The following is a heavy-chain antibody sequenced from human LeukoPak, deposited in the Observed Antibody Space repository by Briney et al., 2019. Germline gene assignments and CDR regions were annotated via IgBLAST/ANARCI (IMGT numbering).Heavy chain of an antibody. Sequence: SETLSLTCTVSGGSISSYYWSWIRQPPGKGLEWIGYIYYSGGTNYNPSLKSRVTISVDTSKNQFSLKLSSVTAADTAVYYCARRRGSSSYNWFDPWGQGTLVTVSS. CDR3: ARRRGSSSYNWFDP. CDR2: IYYSGGT. V-gene: IGHV4-59*08. CDR1: GGSISSYY. J-gene: IGHJ5*02. D-gene: IGHD6-13*01.